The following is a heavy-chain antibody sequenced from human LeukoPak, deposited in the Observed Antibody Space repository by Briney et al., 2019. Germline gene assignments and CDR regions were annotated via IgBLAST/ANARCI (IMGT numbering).Heavy chain of an antibody. CDR2: MNPNSGNT. CDR3: ARAQRGYSYLNVTY. J-gene: IGHJ4*02. CDR1: GYTFTSYD. V-gene: IGHV1-8*01. Sequence: GASVKVSCKASGYTFTSYDINWVRQATGQGLEWMGWMNPNSGNTGYAQKFQGRVTMTRNTSISTAYMELSSLRSEDTAVYYCARAQRGYSYLNVTYWGQGTLVTVSS. D-gene: IGHD5-18*01.